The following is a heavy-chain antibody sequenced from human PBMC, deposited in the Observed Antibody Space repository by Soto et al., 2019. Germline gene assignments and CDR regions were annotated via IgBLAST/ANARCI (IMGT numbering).Heavy chain of an antibody. Sequence: SETLSLTCTVSGGSISSSIYYWGWIRHPPGKGLEWIGSIYYSGSTYYNPSLKSRVTISVDTSKNQFSLKLSSVTAADTAVYYCARVTTRNSPLRYYYYGMDVWGQGTTLTVSS. J-gene: IGHJ6*02. CDR3: ARVTTRNSPLRYYYYGMDV. V-gene: IGHV4-39*01. CDR2: IYYSGST. D-gene: IGHD2-21*02. CDR1: GGSISSSIYY.